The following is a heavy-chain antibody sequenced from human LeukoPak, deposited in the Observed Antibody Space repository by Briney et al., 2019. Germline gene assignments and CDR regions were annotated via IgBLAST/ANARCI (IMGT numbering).Heavy chain of an antibody. CDR2: VFYDGSNQ. CDR3: AKGDYFGSGFDY. Sequence: GGSLRISCAASGFTFSNYGLPLVRQVPGQGPEWVAFVFYDGSNQYYADSVKGRFTISRDNSKYTLYLQMNSLRVEDTAVYYCAKGDYFGSGFDYWGQGTLVIVST. J-gene: IGHJ4*02. D-gene: IGHD3-10*01. V-gene: IGHV3-30*02. CDR1: GFTFSNYG.